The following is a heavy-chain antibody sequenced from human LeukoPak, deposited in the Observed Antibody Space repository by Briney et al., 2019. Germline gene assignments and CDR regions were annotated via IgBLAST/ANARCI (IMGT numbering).Heavy chain of an antibody. CDR3: ARDDGGNYPTAFEY. CDR1: GFTFSTYW. J-gene: IGHJ4*02. D-gene: IGHD4/OR15-4a*01. CDR2: IKQDGSEK. Sequence: GGSLRLSCVASGFTFSTYWMTWVRQAPGKGLEWAANIKQDGSEKSYVDSVKGRFTISRDNAKNSLYLQMNSLRAEDTAVYYCARDDGGNYPTAFEYWGQGTLVTVSS. V-gene: IGHV3-7*01.